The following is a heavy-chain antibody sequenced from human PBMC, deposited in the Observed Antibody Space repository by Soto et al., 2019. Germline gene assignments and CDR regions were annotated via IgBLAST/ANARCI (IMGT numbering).Heavy chain of an antibody. CDR3: VRTWHGFDI. CDR1: GFTFSTYW. J-gene: IGHJ3*02. Sequence: EVQLVESGGGLVQPGGSLRLSCAASGFTFSTYWMHWVRQAPEKGLLWVSHINGDGSYTDFADSVKGRFTISRDNAKHTVYLQMHSLRVEATAVYFCVRTWHGFDIWGPVTMFTVSS. CDR2: INGDGSYT. V-gene: IGHV3-74*01.